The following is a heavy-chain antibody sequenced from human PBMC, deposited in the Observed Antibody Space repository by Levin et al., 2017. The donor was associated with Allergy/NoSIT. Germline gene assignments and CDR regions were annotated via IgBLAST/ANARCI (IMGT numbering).Heavy chain of an antibody. J-gene: IGHJ3*02. V-gene: IGHV4-61*01. CDR3: AREPNAFDI. CDR1: FFSVLLFLSS. Sequence: PSETLSLPFPFSFFSVLLFLSSFLWIRQPPGKGLEWIGYIYYSGSTNYNPSLKSRVTISVDTSKNQFSLKLSSVTAADTAVYYCAREPNAFDIWGQGTMVTVSS. CDR2: IYYSGST.